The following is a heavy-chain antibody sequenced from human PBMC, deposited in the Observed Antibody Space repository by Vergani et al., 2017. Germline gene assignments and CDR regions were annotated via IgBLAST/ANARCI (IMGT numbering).Heavy chain of an antibody. CDR2: IYYSGST. Sequence: QLQLQESGPGLVKPSETLSLTCTVSGGSISSSSYYWGWIRQPPGKGLEWIGSIYYSGSTYYNPSLKSRVTISVDTSKNQFSLKLSSVTAADTAVYDCARPRGYSGYTDYWGQGTLVTVSS. D-gene: IGHD5-12*01. CDR1: GGSISSSSYY. CDR3: ARPRGYSGYTDY. V-gene: IGHV4-39*01. J-gene: IGHJ4*02.